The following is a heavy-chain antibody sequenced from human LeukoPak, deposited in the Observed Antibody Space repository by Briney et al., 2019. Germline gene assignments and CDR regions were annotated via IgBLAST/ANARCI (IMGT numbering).Heavy chain of an antibody. V-gene: IGHV4-4*02. CDR1: GGSISSNNW. CDR3: ARLGIAVAGLGDY. J-gene: IGHJ4*02. Sequence: SGTLSLTCAVSGGSISSNNWWSWVRQPPGKGLEWIGEVYHSGITTYEPSLKSRVTMSVDKSKNEFSLKVNSVTAADTAVYYCARLGIAVAGLGDYWGQGTLVTVSS. D-gene: IGHD6-19*01. CDR2: VYHSGIT.